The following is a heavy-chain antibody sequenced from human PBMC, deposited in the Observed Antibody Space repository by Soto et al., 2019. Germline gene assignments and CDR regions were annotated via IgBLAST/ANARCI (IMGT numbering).Heavy chain of an antibody. CDR3: LVPLYPLAY. J-gene: IGHJ4*02. D-gene: IGHD2-2*02. V-gene: IGHV1-69*13. CDR1: GGTFSSYA. CDR2: IIPIFGTA. Sequence: AVKVSCKASGGTFSSYAISWVRQAPGQGLEWMGGIIPIFGTANYAQKFQGRVTITADESTSTAYMELSSLRPEDTAVYYCLVPLYPLAYGGQGTVVTFS.